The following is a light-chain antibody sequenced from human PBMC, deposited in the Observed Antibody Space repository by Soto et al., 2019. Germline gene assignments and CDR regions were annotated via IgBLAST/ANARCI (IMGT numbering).Light chain of an antibody. CDR1: KLGDKY. V-gene: IGLV3-1*01. CDR2: QDS. Sequence: SYELTQPPSVSVSPGQTASITRSGDKLGDKYACWYQQKPGQSPVLVIYQDSKRPSGIPERFSGSNSGNTATLTISGTQAMDEADYYCQAWDSSTAWEVFGGGTKLTVL. J-gene: IGLJ2*01. CDR3: QAWDSSTAWEV.